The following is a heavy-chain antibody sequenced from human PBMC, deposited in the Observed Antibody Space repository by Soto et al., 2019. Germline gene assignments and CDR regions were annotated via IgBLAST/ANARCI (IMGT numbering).Heavy chain of an antibody. CDR1: GGTFSSYA. CDR3: SISPHRTYSNYFYYNYGMDV. V-gene: IGHV1-69*13. Sequence: SVKVSCKASGGTFSSYAISWVRQAPGQGLEWKRRIIPIFDTANYAQKFQGRVTITADESTCTAYMELSSLRSEDTAVYFCSISPHRTYSNYFYYNYGMDVWGQGTTVTVSS. D-gene: IGHD4-4*01. J-gene: IGHJ6*02. CDR2: IIPIFDTA.